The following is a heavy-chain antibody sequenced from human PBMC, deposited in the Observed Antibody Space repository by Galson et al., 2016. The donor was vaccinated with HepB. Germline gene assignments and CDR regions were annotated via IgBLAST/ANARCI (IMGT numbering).Heavy chain of an antibody. CDR2: IMHSGATT. CDR3: SKDFGREVYGSSGP. J-gene: IGHJ5*02. CDR1: GFIFSIYA. V-gene: IGHV3-23*01. D-gene: IGHD3-22*01. Sequence: SLRLSCAASGFIFSIYAMHWVRQAPGKGLEWVSTIMHSGATTYYADSVRGRFTVSRDNFRNTLYLQMNNLRPEDTAVYYCSKDFGREVYGSSGPWGQGALVTVST.